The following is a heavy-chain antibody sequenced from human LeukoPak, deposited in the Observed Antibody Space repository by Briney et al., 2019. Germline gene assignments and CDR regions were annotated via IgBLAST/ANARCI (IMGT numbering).Heavy chain of an antibody. CDR1: GYTFTDYY. CDR3: ATSLRFLEWLFDY. V-gene: IGHV1-69-2*01. Sequence: ASVKVSCKVSGYTFTDYYIHWVQQAPGKGLEWMGLVDPEDGETIYAEKFQGGVTITADTSTDTAYMELSSLRSEDTAVYYCATSLRFLEWLFDYWGQGTLVTVSS. D-gene: IGHD3-3*01. J-gene: IGHJ4*02. CDR2: VDPEDGET.